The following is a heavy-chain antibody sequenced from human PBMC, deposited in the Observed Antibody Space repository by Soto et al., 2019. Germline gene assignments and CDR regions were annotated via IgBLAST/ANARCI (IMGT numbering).Heavy chain of an antibody. CDR2: INAGNGNT. Sequence: QVQLVQSGAEVKKPGASVKVSCKASGYTFTSYAMHWVRQAPGQRLEWMGWINAGNGNTKYSQKFQGRVTITRDTSASTAYMELSSLRSEDTAVYYCARIGSGSYRGSYSSYGMDVWGQGTTVTVSS. V-gene: IGHV1-3*01. CDR1: GYTFTSYA. CDR3: ARIGSGSYRGSYSSYGMDV. D-gene: IGHD3-10*01. J-gene: IGHJ6*02.